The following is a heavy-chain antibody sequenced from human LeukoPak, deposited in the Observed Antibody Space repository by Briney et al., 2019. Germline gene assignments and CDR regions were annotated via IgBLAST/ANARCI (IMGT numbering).Heavy chain of an antibody. D-gene: IGHD3-10*01. Sequence: PWGTLRLSCAASGFTFSSYGMSWVRQAPGKGLEWVSAISGSGGSTYYADSVKGRFTISRDNSKNTLYLQMNSLRAEDTAVYYCAKVGVYYYGSGDSYFDYWGQGTLVTVSS. V-gene: IGHV3-23*01. CDR3: AKVGVYYYGSGDSYFDY. J-gene: IGHJ4*02. CDR1: GFTFSSYG. CDR2: ISGSGGST.